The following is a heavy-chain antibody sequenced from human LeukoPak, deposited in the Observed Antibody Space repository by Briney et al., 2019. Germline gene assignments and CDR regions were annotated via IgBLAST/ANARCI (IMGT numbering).Heavy chain of an antibody. J-gene: IGHJ4*02. Sequence: GGSLRLSCAASGFSFNTYSMSWVRQAPGKGLEWVAVISYDGSNKYYADSVKGRFTISRDNSKNTLYLQMNSLRAEDTAVYYCARDLQYYDSSGYLAYWGQGTLVTVSS. D-gene: IGHD3-22*01. CDR3: ARDLQYYDSSGYLAY. CDR2: ISYDGSNK. V-gene: IGHV3-30*03. CDR1: GFSFNTYS.